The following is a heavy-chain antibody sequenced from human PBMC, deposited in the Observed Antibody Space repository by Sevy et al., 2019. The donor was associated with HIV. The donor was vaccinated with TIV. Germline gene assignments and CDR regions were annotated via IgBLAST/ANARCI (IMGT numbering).Heavy chain of an antibody. CDR3: ARHGEYYYGSGSYYNSRYYLDY. CDR1: GYSFTSYW. V-gene: IGHV5-51*01. Sequence: GESLKISCKGSGYSFTSYWIGWVRQMPGKGLEWMGIIYPGDSDTRYSPSFQGQVTISADKSISTAYLQWSSLKASDTAMYYCARHGEYYYGSGSYYNSRYYLDYWGQGTLVTVSS. D-gene: IGHD3-10*01. CDR2: IYPGDSDT. J-gene: IGHJ4*02.